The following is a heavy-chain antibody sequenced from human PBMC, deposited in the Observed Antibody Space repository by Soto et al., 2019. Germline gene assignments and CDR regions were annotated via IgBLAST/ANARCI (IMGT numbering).Heavy chain of an antibody. V-gene: IGHV6-1*01. D-gene: IGHD1-7*01. CDR3: AGTTSLQSYYMDV. CDR2: TYYRSRWYN. J-gene: IGHJ6*03. Sequence: PSQTLSLTCAISGDSVSSNSAAWNWIRQSPSGGLEWLGRTYYRSRWYNDYAVSVRSRITINPDTSKNQFSLHLNSVTSEDTAVYYCAGTTSLQSYYMDVWGKGTTVTVSS. CDR1: GDSVSSNSAA.